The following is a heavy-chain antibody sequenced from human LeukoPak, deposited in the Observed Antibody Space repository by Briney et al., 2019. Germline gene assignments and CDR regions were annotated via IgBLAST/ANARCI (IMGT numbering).Heavy chain of an antibody. CDR2: INWNGGST. V-gene: IGHV3-20*04. Sequence: GGSLRLSCAASGFTFDDYGMSWVRQAPGKGLEWVSGINWNGGSTGYADSVKGRFTISRDNAKNSLYLLMNSLRVEDTALYYCARAYSYGFRYYFDFWGQGTLVTVSS. J-gene: IGHJ4*02. D-gene: IGHD5-18*01. CDR3: ARAYSYGFRYYFDF. CDR1: GFTFDDYG.